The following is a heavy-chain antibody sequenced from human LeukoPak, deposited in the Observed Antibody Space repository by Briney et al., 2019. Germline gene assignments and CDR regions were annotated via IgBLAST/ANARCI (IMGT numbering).Heavy chain of an antibody. CDR2: INPNSGGT. J-gene: IGHJ6*02. CDR1: GYTSTGYY. Sequence: GASVKVSCKASGYTSTGYYMHWVRQAPGQGLEWMGWINPNSGGTNYAQKFQGRVTMTRDTSISTAYMELSRLRSDDTAVYYCARVEYYYDSSGYPYYYGMDVWGQGTTVTVSS. CDR3: ARVEYYYDSSGYPYYYGMDV. D-gene: IGHD3-22*01. V-gene: IGHV1-2*02.